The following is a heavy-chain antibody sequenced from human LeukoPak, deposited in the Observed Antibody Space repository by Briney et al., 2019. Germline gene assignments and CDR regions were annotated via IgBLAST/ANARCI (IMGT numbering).Heavy chain of an antibody. CDR3: ARLDHSSSSGDWFDP. CDR1: GYTFTGYY. Sequence: ASVKVSCKASGYTFTGYYMHWVRQAPGQGLEWMGIINPSGGSTSYAQKFQGRVTMTRDMSTSTVYMELSSLRSEDTAVYYCARLDHSSSSGDWFDPWGQGTLVTVSS. V-gene: IGHV1-46*01. D-gene: IGHD6-13*01. J-gene: IGHJ5*02. CDR2: INPSGGST.